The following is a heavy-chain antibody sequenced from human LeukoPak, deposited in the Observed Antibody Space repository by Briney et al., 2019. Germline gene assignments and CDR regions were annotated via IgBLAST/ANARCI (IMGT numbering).Heavy chain of an antibody. J-gene: IGHJ4*02. CDR3: ARVSGSYFSYYFDY. CDR1: GGSISSYY. D-gene: IGHD1-26*01. CDR2: IYYSGST. V-gene: IGHV4-59*01. Sequence: PSETPSLTCTVSGGSISSYYWSWIRQPPGKGLEWIGYIYYSGSTNYNPSLKSRVTISVDTSKNQFSLKLSSVTAADTAVYYCARVSGSYFSYYFDYWGQGTLVTVSS.